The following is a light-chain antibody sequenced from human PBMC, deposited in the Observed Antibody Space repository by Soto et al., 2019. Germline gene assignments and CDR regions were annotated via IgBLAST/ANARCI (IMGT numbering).Light chain of an antibody. V-gene: IGKV1-39*01. CDR1: QSISSS. Sequence: DIPMTQSPSSLSASVGDRVTITCRASQSISSSLNWYQQKPGQAPNLLIYAASSLQSGVPFRFSGSGSGTDFTLTISSLQPEDVATYYCQQSYGTPLFTFGPGTKVDIK. CDR2: AAS. CDR3: QQSYGTPLFT. J-gene: IGKJ3*01.